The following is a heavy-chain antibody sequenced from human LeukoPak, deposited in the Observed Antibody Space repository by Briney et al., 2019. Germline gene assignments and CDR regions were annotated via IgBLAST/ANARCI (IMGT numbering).Heavy chain of an antibody. J-gene: IGHJ4*02. CDR3: VIVRHGDSFDY. Sequence: PGGSLRLSCAASGFTFRNVYMDWVRQAPGKGLEWVGRIRNEANSYTTDYATSVNRRFPISSDDSKNSLFLQMNSLKSEDTAVYCCVIVRHGDSFDYWGQGTLVTVSS. CDR2: IRNEANSYTT. D-gene: IGHD4-17*01. CDR1: GFTFRNVY. V-gene: IGHV3-72*01.